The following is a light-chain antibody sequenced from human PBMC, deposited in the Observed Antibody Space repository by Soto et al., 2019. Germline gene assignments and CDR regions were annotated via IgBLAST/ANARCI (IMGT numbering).Light chain of an antibody. CDR1: SSDVGGYGY. Sequence: QSVLTQPASVSGSPGQSITISCTGTSSDVGGYGYVSWCQQHPGKAPKLIIYEVSNRPSGVSNRFSGPKSGNTASLTISGLQAEDEADYYCNSYTSKSTGVFGTGTKLTVL. J-gene: IGLJ1*01. CDR2: EVS. V-gene: IGLV2-14*01. CDR3: NSYTSKSTGV.